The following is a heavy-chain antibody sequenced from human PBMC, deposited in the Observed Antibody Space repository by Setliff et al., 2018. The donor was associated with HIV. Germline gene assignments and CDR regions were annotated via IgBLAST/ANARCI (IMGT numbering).Heavy chain of an antibody. Sequence: SGPTLVNPTQTLTLTCTFSGFSLTSTSMCVSWIRQPPGEALEWLGRIDWDDNKYYSESLRSRLTISKDTSKDQVVLTMTNMDPVDTATYFCARGRGMSYYYYYMDVWGKGTTVTVSS. CDR3: ARGRGMSYYYYYMDV. CDR1: GFSLTSTSMC. CDR2: IDWDDNK. D-gene: IGHD3-16*01. V-gene: IGHV2-70*11. J-gene: IGHJ6*03.